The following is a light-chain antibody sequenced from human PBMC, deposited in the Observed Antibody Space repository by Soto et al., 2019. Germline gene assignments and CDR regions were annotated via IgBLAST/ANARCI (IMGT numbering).Light chain of an antibody. J-gene: IGLJ1*01. Sequence: QSALTQPPSASGSPGQSVTISCTGTPSDVGASNYVSWYQQQPGKATKLMISEVSKRPSGVPDRFAGSKSGNTASLTVSGLQAEDEADYYCSSSAGTKNMVFGAGTKVTVL. CDR3: SSSAGTKNMV. V-gene: IGLV2-8*01. CDR1: PSDVGASNY. CDR2: EVS.